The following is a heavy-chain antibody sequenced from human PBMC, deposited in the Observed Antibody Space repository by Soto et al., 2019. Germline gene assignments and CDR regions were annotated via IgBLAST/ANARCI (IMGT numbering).Heavy chain of an antibody. J-gene: IGHJ4*02. D-gene: IGHD3-9*01. CDR1: GGSISSGGYY. CDR2: IYYSGST. V-gene: IGHV4-31*03. Sequence: QVQLQESGPGLVKPSQTLSLTCTVSGGSISSGGYYWGWIRQHPGKGLEWIGYIYYSGSTYYNPSLKSRVTISVDTSKNQFSLKLSSVTAADTAVYYCARSIWALPTYFDYWGQGTLVTVSS. CDR3: ARSIWALPTYFDY.